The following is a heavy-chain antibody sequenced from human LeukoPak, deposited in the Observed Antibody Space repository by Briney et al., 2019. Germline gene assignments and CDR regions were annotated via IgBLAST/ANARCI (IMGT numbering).Heavy chain of an antibody. J-gene: IGHJ4*02. Sequence: GGSLRLSCAASGFTFSSYWMSWVRQAPGRGLEWVSDISDSGALTHYADSVKGRFTISRDNSKNTLFLVMNSLRVEDTAVYYCGRGGGGGGGEFDSWGLGTLVTVSS. CDR3: GRGGGGGGGEFDS. CDR1: GFTFSSYW. CDR2: ISDSGALT. D-gene: IGHD3-16*01. V-gene: IGHV3-23*01.